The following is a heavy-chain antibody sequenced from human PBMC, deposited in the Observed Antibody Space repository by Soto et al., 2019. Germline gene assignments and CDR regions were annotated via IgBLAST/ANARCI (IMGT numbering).Heavy chain of an antibody. CDR3: ARGAIRSRGWLDP. Sequence: QVQLQESGPGLVKPSQTLSLTCTVSGGSISSGDYYWTSIRQPPGKGLEWIGYIYYSGSTYYNPSLKSRVTISVDTSKNQFSLKPSSVTAADTAVYYCARGAIRSRGWLDPWGQGTLVTVSS. V-gene: IGHV4-30-4*01. D-gene: IGHD2-2*02. CDR2: IYYSGST. CDR1: GGSISSGDYY. J-gene: IGHJ5*02.